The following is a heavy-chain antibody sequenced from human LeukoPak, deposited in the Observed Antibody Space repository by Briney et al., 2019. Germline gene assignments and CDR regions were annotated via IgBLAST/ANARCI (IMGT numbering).Heavy chain of an antibody. CDR3: ARYAVAVAGYYFDY. CDR1: GFTFSSYS. Sequence: PGGSLRLSCEASGFTFSSYSMNWVRQAPGKGLEWVSVIYSGGSTYYADSVKGRFTISRDNSKNTLYLRMNSLRAEDTAVYYCARYAVAVAGYYFDYWGQGTLVTVSS. V-gene: IGHV3-53*01. J-gene: IGHJ4*02. CDR2: IYSGGST. D-gene: IGHD6-19*01.